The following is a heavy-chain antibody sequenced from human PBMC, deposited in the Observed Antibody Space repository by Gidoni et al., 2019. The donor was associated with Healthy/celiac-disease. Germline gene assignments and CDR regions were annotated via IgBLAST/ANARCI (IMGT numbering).Heavy chain of an antibody. CDR1: GFTFSRYG. CDR3: ARAGSISTGYYCFDY. V-gene: IGHV3-30*02. J-gene: IGHJ4*02. CDR2: IRYDGSNK. Sequence: QVQLVESGGGVVQPGGSLRLSCAASGFTFSRYGMHWVRQAPGKGLEWVAFIRYDGSNKYYADSVKGRFTISRDNSKNTLYLQMNSLRAEDTAVYYCARAGSISTGYYCFDYWGQGTLVTVSS. D-gene: IGHD3-9*01.